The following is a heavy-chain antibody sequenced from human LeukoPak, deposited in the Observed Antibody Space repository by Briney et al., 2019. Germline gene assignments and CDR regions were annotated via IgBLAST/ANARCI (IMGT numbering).Heavy chain of an antibody. V-gene: IGHV3-23*01. J-gene: IGHJ4*02. CDR2: LTGTGDIT. Sequence: GGSLRLSCVASGFTFSNYAMSWVRQAPGKGLEWVSALTGTGDITYYADSVKGRFTISRDNSKNTLYLQMNSLRAEDTAVYYCAKDHYYDFWSGYRTSPLDYWGQGTLVTVSS. CDR1: GFTFSNYA. D-gene: IGHD3-3*01. CDR3: AKDHYYDFWSGYRTSPLDY.